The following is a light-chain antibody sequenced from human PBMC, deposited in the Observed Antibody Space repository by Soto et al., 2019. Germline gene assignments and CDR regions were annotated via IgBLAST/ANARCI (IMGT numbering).Light chain of an antibody. Sequence: DIQMTQSPSSVSASVGDRVTITCRASRDLSSWLAWYQQKPGKAPKLLISAASSLQSGVPSRFSGSGSGTDFTLTIRSLQPEDFATYYCQQPISFPITFGQGTRLEIK. J-gene: IGKJ5*01. CDR1: RDLSSW. V-gene: IGKV1D-12*01. CDR2: AAS. CDR3: QQPISFPIT.